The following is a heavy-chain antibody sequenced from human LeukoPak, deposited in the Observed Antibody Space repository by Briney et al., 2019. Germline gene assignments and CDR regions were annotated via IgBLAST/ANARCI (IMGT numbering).Heavy chain of an antibody. Sequence: GESLKISCKGSGYSFTSYWIGWVRQMPGKGLEWMGIIYPGDSDTRYSPSFQGQVTISADKSISTAYLQWSSLKASDTAMYYCARHGWADHGGEYFDPWGRGTLVTVSS. D-gene: IGHD6-19*01. CDR1: GYSFTSYW. J-gene: IGHJ2*01. CDR2: IYPGDSDT. CDR3: ARHGWADHGGEYFDP. V-gene: IGHV5-51*01.